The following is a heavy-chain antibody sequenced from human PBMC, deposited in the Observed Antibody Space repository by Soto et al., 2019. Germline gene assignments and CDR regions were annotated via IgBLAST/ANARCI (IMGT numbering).Heavy chain of an antibody. J-gene: IGHJ4*02. CDR1: GYTFTGYY. Sequence: GPSVKVSCKASGYTFTGYYMHWVRQAPGQGLEWMGWINPNSGGTNYAQKFQGWVTMTRDTSISTAYMELSRLRSDDTAVYYCARGRGLRYFDRLYYFDYWGQGTLVTVSS. CDR3: ARGRGLRYFDRLYYFDY. D-gene: IGHD3-9*01. CDR2: INPNSGGT. V-gene: IGHV1-2*04.